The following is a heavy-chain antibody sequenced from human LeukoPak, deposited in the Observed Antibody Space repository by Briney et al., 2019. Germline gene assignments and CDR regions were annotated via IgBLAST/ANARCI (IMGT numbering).Heavy chain of an antibody. CDR2: IYPGDSDT. Sequence: GESLKISCKGSGYSFTSYWIGWVRRLPGNGLEWMGIIYPGDSDTRYSPSFQGQVTISADKSISTAYLQWSSLKASDTAMYYCASGVMTYAFDIWGQGTMVTVSS. CDR3: ASGVMTYAFDI. CDR1: GYSFTSYW. V-gene: IGHV5-51*01. D-gene: IGHD2-21*02. J-gene: IGHJ3*02.